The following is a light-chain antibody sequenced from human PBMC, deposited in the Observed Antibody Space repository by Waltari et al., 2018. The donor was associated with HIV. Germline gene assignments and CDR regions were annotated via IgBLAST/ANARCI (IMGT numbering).Light chain of an antibody. CDR3: MQALQTPFT. V-gene: IGKV2-28*01. J-gene: IGKJ3*01. CDR2: LAS. Sequence: DIVMTQSPLSLPVTPGEPASISCRSSQSLLQSDGHNYLDWYLQKPGQSPQLLVYLASNWASGVPDRFSGSGSGTDFTLKISRVESEDVGVYYCMQALQTPFTFGPGTKVDIK. CDR1: QSLLQSDGHNY.